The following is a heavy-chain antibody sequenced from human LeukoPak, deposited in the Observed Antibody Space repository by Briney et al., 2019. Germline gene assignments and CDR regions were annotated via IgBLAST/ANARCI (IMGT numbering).Heavy chain of an antibody. CDR2: IYPGDSDT. Sequence: GESLQISCKGFGYSFTSYWIGWVRQMPGKGLEWMGIIYPGDSDTRYSPSFQGQVTISADKSISTAYLQWSSLKASDTAIYYCARRFDNSAWFDPWGQGTLVTVSS. CDR3: ARRFDNSAWFDP. CDR1: GYSFTSYW. D-gene: IGHD1-20*01. J-gene: IGHJ5*02. V-gene: IGHV5-51*01.